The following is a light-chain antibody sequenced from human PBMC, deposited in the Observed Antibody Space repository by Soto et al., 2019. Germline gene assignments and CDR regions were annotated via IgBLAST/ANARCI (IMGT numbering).Light chain of an antibody. Sequence: QSVLTQPPSASGTPGQRVTISCSGSSSNIGSNNVNWYQRLPGTAPKLLNNSNNQRPSGVPDRFSGSKSGTSASLAISGLQSEDEADYYCAAWDDSLNGYVFGTGTKVTVL. CDR2: SNN. V-gene: IGLV1-44*01. CDR3: AAWDDSLNGYV. CDR1: SSNIGSNN. J-gene: IGLJ1*01.